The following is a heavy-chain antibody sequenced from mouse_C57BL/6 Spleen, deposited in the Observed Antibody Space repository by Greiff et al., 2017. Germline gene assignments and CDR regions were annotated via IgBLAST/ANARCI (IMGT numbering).Heavy chain of an antibody. V-gene: IGHV1-7*01. CDR1: GYTFTSYW. D-gene: IGHD2-2*01. CDR2: INPSSGYT. J-gene: IGHJ1*03. Sequence: QVQLKQSGAELAKPGASVKLSCKASGYTFTSYWMHWVKQRPGQGLEWIGYINPSSGYTKYNQKFKDKATFTADKSSSTAYMQLSSLTYEDSAVYYCARKGLPHWYFDVWGTGTTVTVSS. CDR3: ARKGLPHWYFDV.